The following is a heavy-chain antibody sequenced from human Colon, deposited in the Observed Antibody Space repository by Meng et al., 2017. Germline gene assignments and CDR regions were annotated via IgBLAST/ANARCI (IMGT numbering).Heavy chain of an antibody. V-gene: IGHV3-23*01. CDR1: GFTFSSYA. CDR2: ISGSGGRT. J-gene: IGHJ4*02. D-gene: IGHD2-15*01. Sequence: GGSLRLSCAASGFTFSSYAMTWVRQAPGKGLEWVSGISGSGGRTYYADSVKGRFTIYRDNPKNTLFLLMNSLRAEDTAIYYCAKAFCSGGACWDYWGQGTLVTVSS. CDR3: AKAFCSGGACWDY.